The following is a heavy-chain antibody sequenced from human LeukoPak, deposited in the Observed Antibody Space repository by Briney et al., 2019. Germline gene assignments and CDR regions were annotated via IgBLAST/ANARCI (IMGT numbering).Heavy chain of an antibody. V-gene: IGHV3-30*18. CDR2: ISYDGSNK. CDR1: GFTFSSYG. CDR3: AKPMTLISSGSGAFDY. Sequence: PGRSLTLSCAASGFTFSSYGMHWVRPAPGKGLEWVAVISYDGSNKYYADSVKGRFTIFRDISKNTLYLQMNSLRAEDTAVYYCAKPMTLISSGSGAFDYWGQGTLVTVSS. D-gene: IGHD3-22*01. J-gene: IGHJ4*02.